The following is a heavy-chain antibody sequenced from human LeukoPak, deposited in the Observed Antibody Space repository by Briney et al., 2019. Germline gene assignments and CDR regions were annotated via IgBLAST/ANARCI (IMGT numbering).Heavy chain of an antibody. Sequence: ASVKVSCKASRYTFTGYYMHWVRQAPGQGLEWMGRINPNSGGTNYAQKFQGRVTMTRDTSISTAYMELSRLRSDDTAVYYCALVSGSYYNDAFDIWGQGTMVTVSS. CDR1: RYTFTGYY. D-gene: IGHD1-26*01. CDR2: INPNSGGT. J-gene: IGHJ3*02. CDR3: ALVSGSYYNDAFDI. V-gene: IGHV1-2*06.